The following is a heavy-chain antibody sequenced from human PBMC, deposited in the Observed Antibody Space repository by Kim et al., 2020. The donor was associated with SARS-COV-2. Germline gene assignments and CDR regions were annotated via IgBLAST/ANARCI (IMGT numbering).Heavy chain of an antibody. V-gene: IGHV3-30*18. CDR3: VKDPQLNSITGTPEAFDP. CDR1: GFTFSSYG. Sequence: GGSLRLSCAASGFTFSSYGMHWVRQAPGKGLEWMAVISYDGSKKYYADSVKGRFTISRDKSKNTLYLQMNTLRTEDTAVYYCVKDPQLNSITGTPEAFDPWGQGTLVTVSS. D-gene: IGHD1-20*01. CDR2: ISYDGSKK. J-gene: IGHJ5*02.